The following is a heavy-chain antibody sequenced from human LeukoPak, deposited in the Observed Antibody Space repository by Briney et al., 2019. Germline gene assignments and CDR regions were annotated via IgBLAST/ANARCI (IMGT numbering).Heavy chain of an antibody. CDR3: ARHPDPSLGDFWSGYYDYYMDV. CDR1: GGSISSYY. D-gene: IGHD3-3*01. CDR2: IYTSGSP. V-gene: IGHV4-4*09. Sequence: SETLSLTCTVSGGSISSYYWSWIRQPPGKGLEWIGYIYTSGSPNYNPSLKSRVTISVDTSKNQFSLKLSSVTAADTAVYYCARHPDPSLGDFWSGYYDYYMDVWGKGTTVTVSS. J-gene: IGHJ6*03.